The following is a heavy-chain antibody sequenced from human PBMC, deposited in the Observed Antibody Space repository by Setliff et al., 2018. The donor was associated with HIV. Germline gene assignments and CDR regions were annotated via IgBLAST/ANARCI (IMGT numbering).Heavy chain of an antibody. J-gene: IGHJ4*02. CDR2: IYGGGTT. V-gene: IGHV3-66*02. CDR1: GFTVSSNY. CDR3: ARELYREWDY. D-gene: IGHD3-10*01. Sequence: SLRLSCAASGFTVSSNYMSWVRQAPGKGLEWVSVIYGGGTTHYADSVKGRFTISRDNSKNTVYLQMNSLRVEDTAVYYCARELYREWDYWGQGTLVTVSS.